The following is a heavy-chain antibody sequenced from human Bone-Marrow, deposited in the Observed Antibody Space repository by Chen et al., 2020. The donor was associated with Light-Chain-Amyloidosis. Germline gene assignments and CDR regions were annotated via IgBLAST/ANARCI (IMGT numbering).Heavy chain of an antibody. CDR2: IHHSGGA. CDR1: GYSISSGYY. D-gene: IGHD5-12*01. CDR3: AREYSGSHFDY. Sequence: QVQLQESGPGLVKPSETLSLTCAVSGYSISSGYYWGWIRQPPGKGLEWIASIHHSGGAFYNPSLKSRVTISVDTSKSQFSLKLYSVTAADTAVYYWAREYSGSHFDYWGQGTLVPVSS. V-gene: IGHV4-38-2*02. J-gene: IGHJ4*02.